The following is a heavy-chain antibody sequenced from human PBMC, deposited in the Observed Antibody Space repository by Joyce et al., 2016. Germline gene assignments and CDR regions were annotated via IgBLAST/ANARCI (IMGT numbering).Heavy chain of an antibody. D-gene: IGHD5-24*01. CDR2: IYPGDSDT. V-gene: IGHV5-51*01. J-gene: IGHJ3*01. CDR1: GYNSFTNFW. CDR3: ARRDDYNSAVGAFDF. Sequence: EVQLVQSGAEVKKPGESLKISCKGSGYNSFTNFWIGWVRQMPGKGLEWMVIIYPGDSDTRYSPSFQGQVTISADKSISTAYVQWSSLKTSDTAMYYCARRDDYNSAVGAFDFWGQGTMVTVSS.